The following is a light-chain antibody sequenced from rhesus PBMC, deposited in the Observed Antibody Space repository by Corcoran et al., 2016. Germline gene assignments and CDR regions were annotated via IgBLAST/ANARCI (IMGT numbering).Light chain of an antibody. V-gene: IGKV1S14*01. CDR1: QDITNS. Sequence: DIQMTQSPSSLSASVGDTVTITCRASQDITNSLAWYQQKPGKAPRLLIYSASNSESGVPSRFSGNGSGTDFTLTIGSLHPEDVATYYCPQHNSYPRTFGQGTKVEIK. CDR3: PQHNSYPRT. CDR2: SAS. J-gene: IGKJ1*01.